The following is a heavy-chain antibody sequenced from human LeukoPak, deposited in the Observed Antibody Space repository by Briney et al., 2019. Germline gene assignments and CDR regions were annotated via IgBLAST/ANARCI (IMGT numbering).Heavy chain of an antibody. V-gene: IGHV1-2*02. D-gene: IGHD5-12*01. J-gene: IGHJ4*02. CDR3: ARDRAVATPNLDY. CDR2: INPNSGAT. Sequence: GASVKVSCKASGYGFTGYYMHWVRQAPGQGLEWMGWINPNSGATNYAQKFQGRVTMTRDTSISTAYMELSRLRSDDTAVYYCARDRAVATPNLDYWGQGTLVTVSS. CDR1: GYGFTGYY.